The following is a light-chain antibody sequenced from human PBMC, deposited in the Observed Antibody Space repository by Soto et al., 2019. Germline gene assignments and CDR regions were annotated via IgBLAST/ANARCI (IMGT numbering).Light chain of an antibody. Sequence: QSVLTQPRSVSGSPGQSVTISCTGTSSDVGDYNYVSWYQQHPGKAPKVMIYDVSKRPSGVPDRFSGSKSGNTASLTISGLQAEDEADYYCCSYAGSYTWVFGGGTQLTVL. V-gene: IGLV2-11*01. CDR3: CSYAGSYTWV. J-gene: IGLJ3*02. CDR2: DVS. CDR1: SSDVGDYNY.